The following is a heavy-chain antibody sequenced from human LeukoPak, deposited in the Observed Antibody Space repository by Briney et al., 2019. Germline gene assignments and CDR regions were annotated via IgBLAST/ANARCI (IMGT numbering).Heavy chain of an antibody. CDR1: GGSISSGDYY. J-gene: IGHJ4*02. V-gene: IGHV4-30-4*02. CDR2: IYYSGST. D-gene: IGHD4-17*01. Sequence: SETLSLTCTVSGGSISSGDYYWSWIRQPPGKGLEWIGYIYYSGSTYYNPSLKSRVTISVDTSKNQFSLKLSSVTAADTAVYFCARGTVTTQYFDYWGQGTLVAVSS. CDR3: ARGTVTTQYFDY.